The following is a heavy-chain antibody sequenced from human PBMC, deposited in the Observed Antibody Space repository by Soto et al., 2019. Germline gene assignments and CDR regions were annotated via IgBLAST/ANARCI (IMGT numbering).Heavy chain of an antibody. CDR1: GYTFTSYA. J-gene: IGHJ4*02. CDR2: ISAHNGNA. CDR3: VRQYYDFWTDYPDFDY. D-gene: IGHD3-3*01. V-gene: IGHV1-18*01. Sequence: GASVKVSCKASGYTFTSYAISWVRQAPGQGLEWMGWISAHNGNADYAQRLQGRVTMTTDTSTTTAYLELRSLRSDDTAVYYCVRQYYDFWTDYPDFDYWGQGTLVTVSS.